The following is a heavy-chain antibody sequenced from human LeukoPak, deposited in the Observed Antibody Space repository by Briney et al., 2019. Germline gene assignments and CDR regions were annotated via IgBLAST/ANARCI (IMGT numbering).Heavy chain of an antibody. Sequence: GGSLRLSCAASGFIFSNYGLIWVRQAPGKGLEWVSAISNDGGGTNYADFVKGRFTISRDNSKNTLFLQMNSLRAEDTALYYCAKGSSGYFVDLWGQGTLVTVSS. CDR3: AKGSSGYFVDL. J-gene: IGHJ5*02. V-gene: IGHV3-23*01. CDR2: ISNDGGGT. D-gene: IGHD3-22*01. CDR1: GFIFSNYG.